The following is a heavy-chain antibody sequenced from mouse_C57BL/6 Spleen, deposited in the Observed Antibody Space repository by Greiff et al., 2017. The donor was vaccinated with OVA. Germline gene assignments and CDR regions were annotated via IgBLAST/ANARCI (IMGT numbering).Heavy chain of an antibody. CDR3: TRSRNYVGYFDY. D-gene: IGHD2-1*01. CDR2: IYPGNSDT. Sequence: VQLQQSGTVLARPGASVKMSCKTSGYTFTSYWMHWVKQRPGQGLEWIGAIYPGNSDTSYNQKFKGKAKLTAVTSASTAYMELSSLTNEDSAVYFCTRSRNYVGYFDYWGQGPTPPGSS. J-gene: IGHJ2*01. V-gene: IGHV1-5*01. CDR1: GYTFTSYW.